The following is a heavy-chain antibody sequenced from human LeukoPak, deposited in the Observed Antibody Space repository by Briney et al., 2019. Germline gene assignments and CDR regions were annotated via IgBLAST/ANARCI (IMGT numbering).Heavy chain of an antibody. CDR3: ARKGIRYFDL. V-gene: IGHV4-34*01. J-gene: IGHJ2*01. CDR1: GGSFSGYY. CDR2: INHSGST. D-gene: IGHD1-14*01. Sequence: SENLSLTCAVYGGSFSGYYWSWIRQPPGKGLEWIGEINHSGSTNYNPSLKSRVTISVDTSKNQFSLKLSSVTAADTAVYYCARKGIRYFDLWGRGTLVTVSS.